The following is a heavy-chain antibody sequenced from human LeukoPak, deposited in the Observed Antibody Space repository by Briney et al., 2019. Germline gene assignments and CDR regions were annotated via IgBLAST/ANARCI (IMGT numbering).Heavy chain of an antibody. V-gene: IGHV4-38-2*02. CDR3: ARDRDSSGWYGHY. J-gene: IGHJ4*02. CDR1: GYSISSGYY. Sequence: SETLSLTCTVSGYSISSGYYWGWIRQPPGKGLEWIGSIYHSGSTYYNPPLKSRVTISVDTSKNQFSLKLSSVTAADTAVYYCARDRDSSGWYGHYWGQGTLVTVSS. CDR2: IYHSGST. D-gene: IGHD6-19*01.